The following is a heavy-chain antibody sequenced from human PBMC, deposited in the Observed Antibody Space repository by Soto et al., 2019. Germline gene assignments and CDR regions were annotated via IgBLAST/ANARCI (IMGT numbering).Heavy chain of an antibody. Sequence: GGSLRLSCAASGFTFSSYSMNWVRQAPGKGLEWVSYISSSSSTIYYADSVKGRFTISRDNAKNSLFLQMNSLRSEDTAVYYFAKAIPRDYVWGSYRPSFDYWGQGTLVTVSS. CDR3: AKAIPRDYVWGSYRPSFDY. D-gene: IGHD3-16*02. CDR1: GFTFSSYS. CDR2: ISSSSSTI. V-gene: IGHV3-48*01. J-gene: IGHJ4*02.